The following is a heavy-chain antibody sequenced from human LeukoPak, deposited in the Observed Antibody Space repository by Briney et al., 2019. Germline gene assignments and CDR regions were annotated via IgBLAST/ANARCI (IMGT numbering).Heavy chain of an antibody. CDR3: ARQIVILPDAPVSRRQLPGAIDY. CDR1: GGSVSSSSYY. J-gene: IGHJ4*02. CDR2: LYYSGGT. V-gene: IGHV4-39*01. Sequence: KPSETLALTCTVPGGSVSSSSYYWGWIPPPPGKGLAWIGGLYYSGGTYYNPSLKSRVTMSVDMPRNQFSLKLTSVTAADTAVYYCARQIVILPDAPVSRRQLPGAIDYWGQGTLVTVSS. D-gene: IGHD2-2*01.